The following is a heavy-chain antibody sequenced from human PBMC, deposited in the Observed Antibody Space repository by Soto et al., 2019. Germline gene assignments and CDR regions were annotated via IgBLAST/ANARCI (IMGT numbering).Heavy chain of an antibody. CDR1: GFTFSSYG. V-gene: IGHV3-33*01. J-gene: IGHJ4*02. CDR3: ARENPESLDY. CDR2: IWYDGSNK. Sequence: QVQLVESGGGVVQPGRSLRLSCAASGFTFSSYGMHWVRQAPGKGLEWVAVIWYDGSNKYYADSVKGRFTISRDNSKNTLYLQMNSLRAEDTAVYYCARENPESLDYWGQGTLVTVSS.